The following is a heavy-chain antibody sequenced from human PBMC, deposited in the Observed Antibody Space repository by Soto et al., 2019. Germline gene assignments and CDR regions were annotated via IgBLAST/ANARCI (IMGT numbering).Heavy chain of an antibody. D-gene: IGHD6-13*01. V-gene: IGHV3-21*01. J-gene: IGHJ5*02. CDR2: ISSSSSYI. CDR1: GFTFSSYS. CDR3: ARGGYSSSFRSNWFDP. Sequence: EMQLVESGGGLVKPGGSLRLSCAASGFTFSSYSMNWVRQAPGKGLEWVSSISSSSSYIYYADSVKGRFTISRDNAKNSLYLQMNSLRAEDTAVYYCARGGYSSSFRSNWFDPWGQGTLVTVSS.